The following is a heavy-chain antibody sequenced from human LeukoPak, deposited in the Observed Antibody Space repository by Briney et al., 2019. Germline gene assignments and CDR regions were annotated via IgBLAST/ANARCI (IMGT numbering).Heavy chain of an antibody. Sequence: SVKVSCKASGGTFSSYAISWVRQAPGQGLEWMGGIIPIFGTANYAQKFQGRVTITADESTSTAYMELSSLRSDDTAVYCCARGAFRWDSSGANFDYWGQGTLVTVSS. CDR1: GGTFSSYA. D-gene: IGHD3-22*01. J-gene: IGHJ4*02. CDR3: ARGAFRWDSSGANFDY. V-gene: IGHV1-69*13. CDR2: IIPIFGTA.